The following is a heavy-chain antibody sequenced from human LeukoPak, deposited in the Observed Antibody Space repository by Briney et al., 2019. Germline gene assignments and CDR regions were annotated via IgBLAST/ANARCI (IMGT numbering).Heavy chain of an antibody. D-gene: IGHD3-16*02. J-gene: IGHJ4*02. Sequence: GGSLRLSCAASGFTFSDYYMSWIRQAPGKGLEWVSYIISSGSTIYYADSVKGRFTISRDNAKNSLYLQMNSLRAEDAAVYYCARGPSLITFGGVIPEFDYWGQGTLVTVSS. V-gene: IGHV3-11*04. CDR1: GFTFSDYY. CDR3: ARGPSLITFGGVIPEFDY. CDR2: IISSGSTI.